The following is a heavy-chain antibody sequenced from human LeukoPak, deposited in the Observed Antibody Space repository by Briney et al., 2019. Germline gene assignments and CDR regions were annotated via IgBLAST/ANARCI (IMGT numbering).Heavy chain of an antibody. CDR2: IIPISGTA. V-gene: IGHV1-69*05. Sequence: SVKVSCKASGGTFSSYAISWVRQAPGQGLEWMGGIIPISGTANYAQKFQGRVTITTDESTSTAYMELSSLRSEDTAVYYCARAVIVGATRFYFDYWGQGTLVTVSS. CDR1: GGTFSSYA. CDR3: ARAVIVGATRFYFDY. J-gene: IGHJ4*02. D-gene: IGHD1-26*01.